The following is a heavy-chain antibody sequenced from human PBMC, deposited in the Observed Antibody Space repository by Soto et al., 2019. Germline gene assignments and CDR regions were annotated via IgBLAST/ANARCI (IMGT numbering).Heavy chain of an antibody. CDR3: ANWGLYSSSSFDP. D-gene: IGHD6-6*01. Sequence: GSPMLSSGPSEVPFSNYCVNLVRQVPGKGLEWVSTVASRTSNTHYAASVECRFTISRDNSRNTVDLQMNSLRAEDTAVYYCANWGLYSSSSFDPWGHGTLVTVSS. V-gene: IGHV3-23*01. CDR2: VASRTSNT. CDR1: EVPFSNYC. J-gene: IGHJ5*02.